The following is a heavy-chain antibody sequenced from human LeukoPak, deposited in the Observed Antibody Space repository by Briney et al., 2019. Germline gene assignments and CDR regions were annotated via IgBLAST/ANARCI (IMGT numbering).Heavy chain of an antibody. V-gene: IGHV3-20*04. CDR3: ARVSGGDGYNYGYYYYYMDV. Sequence: PGGSLRLSCAASGFTFDDYGMSWVRQATGKRLEWVSGINWNGGSTGYADSVKGRFTISRDNAKNSLYLQMNSLRAEDTALYYCARVSGGDGYNYGYYYYYMDVWGKGTTVTVSS. CDR1: GFTFDDYG. CDR2: INWNGGST. D-gene: IGHD5-24*01. J-gene: IGHJ6*03.